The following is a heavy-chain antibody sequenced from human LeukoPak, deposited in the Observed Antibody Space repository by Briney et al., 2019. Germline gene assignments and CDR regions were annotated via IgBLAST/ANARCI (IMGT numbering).Heavy chain of an antibody. V-gene: IGHV3-21*01. Sequence: GGSLRLSCAASGFTFSAYTMSWVRQAPGKGLEWVSSFTSSSSSIYYADSVKGRFTISRDNAKDSLYLQLSSLGAEDTAVYYCARGWGSYYFDSWGQGTLVTVSS. CDR3: ARGWGSYYFDS. J-gene: IGHJ4*02. D-gene: IGHD3-16*01. CDR2: FTSSSSSI. CDR1: GFTFSAYT.